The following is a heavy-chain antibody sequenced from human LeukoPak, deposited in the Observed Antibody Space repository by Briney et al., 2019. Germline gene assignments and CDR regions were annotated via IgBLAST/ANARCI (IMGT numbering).Heavy chain of an antibody. J-gene: IGHJ5*02. CDR1: GFTFSDYY. V-gene: IGHV3-11*01. D-gene: IGHD3-22*01. CDR3: ARGPHYYDSSLRNWFDP. CDR2: ISSSGSTI. Sequence: GGSLRLSCAASGFTFSDYYMSWIRQAPGKGLEWVSYISSSGSTIYYADSVKGRFTISRDNAKNSLYLQMNSLRAEDTAVYYCARGPHYYDSSLRNWFDPWGQGTLVTVSS.